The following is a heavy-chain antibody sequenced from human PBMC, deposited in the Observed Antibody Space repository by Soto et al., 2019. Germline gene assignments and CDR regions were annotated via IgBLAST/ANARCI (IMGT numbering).Heavy chain of an antibody. CDR3: ARVERGTATTVVDAFDI. J-gene: IGHJ3*02. Sequence: QVQLQQWGAGLLKPSETLSLTCAVYGGSVSGANYYWSWIRQPPGKGLEWIGEMSHSGGTHFNPSLKSRVTISVDTSTNQFSLKMSSVTAVDTALYYCARVERGTATTVVDAFDIWGPGTMVTVSS. CDR1: GGSVSGANYY. CDR2: MSHSGGT. D-gene: IGHD1-1*01. V-gene: IGHV4-34*01.